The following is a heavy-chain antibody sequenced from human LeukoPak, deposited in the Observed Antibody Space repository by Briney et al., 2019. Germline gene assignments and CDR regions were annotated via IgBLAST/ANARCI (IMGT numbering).Heavy chain of an antibody. V-gene: IGHV6-1*01. Sequence: SQTLSLTCAISGDSVSSNSAAWNWLRQSPSRGLEWLGRTYYRSKWYNDYAVSVKSRITINPDTSKNQFSLQLNSVTPEDTAVYYCARDTTLDYGDYDAFDIWGQGTMVTVSS. D-gene: IGHD4-17*01. J-gene: IGHJ3*02. CDR1: GDSVSSNSAA. CDR3: ARDTTLDYGDYDAFDI. CDR2: TYYRSKWYN.